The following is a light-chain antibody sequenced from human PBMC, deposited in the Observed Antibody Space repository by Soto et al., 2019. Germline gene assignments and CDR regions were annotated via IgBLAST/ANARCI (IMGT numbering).Light chain of an antibody. J-gene: IGKJ4*01. CDR2: DAS. CDR3: QQRSNRPPLLP. V-gene: IGKV3-11*01. CDR1: QSVSSY. Sequence: EIVLTQSPATLSLSPGERATLSCRASQSVSSYLAWYQQKPGQAPRLLIYDASNRATGIPARFSGSGSGTDFTLTIISLEPEDFAVYYWQQRSNRPPLLPFGGVTKVEIK.